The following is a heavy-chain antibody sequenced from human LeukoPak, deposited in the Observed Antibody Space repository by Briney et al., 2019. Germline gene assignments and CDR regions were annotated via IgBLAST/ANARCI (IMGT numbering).Heavy chain of an antibody. V-gene: IGHV3-64D*06. J-gene: IGHJ4*02. CDR3: VRGTGY. Sequence: GGSLRLSCSVSGFPFSTCVMLWVRGARGKGVEYVSAISSNGYNTYYADSVKGRFTISSDNSKNTLYLQMSSLRADDTAVYYCVRGTGYWGQGTLVTVSS. CDR1: GFPFSTCV. CDR2: ISSNGYNT.